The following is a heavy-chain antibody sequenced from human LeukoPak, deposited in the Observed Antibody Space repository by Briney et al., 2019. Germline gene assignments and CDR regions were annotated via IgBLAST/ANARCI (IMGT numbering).Heavy chain of an antibody. V-gene: IGHV1-24*01. CDR1: GYTLTELS. CDR2: FDPEDGET. Sequence: ASVKVSCKVSGYTLTELSMHWVRQAPGQGLEWMGGFDPEDGETIYAQKFQGRVTMTEDTSTDTAYMELSSLRSEDTAVYYCATLPPYYYDSSGGGVWGQGTLVTVSS. J-gene: IGHJ4*02. CDR3: ATLPPYYYDSSGGGV. D-gene: IGHD3-22*01.